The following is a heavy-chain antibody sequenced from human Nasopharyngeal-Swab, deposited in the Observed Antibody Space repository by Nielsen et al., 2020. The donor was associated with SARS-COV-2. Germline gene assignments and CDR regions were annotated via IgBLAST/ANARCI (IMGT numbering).Heavy chain of an antibody. CDR2: IVVGSGNT. V-gene: IGHV1-58*01. CDR3: AVASSGWYFPQGAFDI. CDR1: GFTFTSSA. D-gene: IGHD6-19*01. J-gene: IGHJ3*02. Sequence: SAKVSCKASGFTFTSSAVQWVRQARGQRLEWIGWIVVGSGNTNYARKFQERVTITRDMSTSTAYMELSSLRSEDTAVYYCAVASSGWYFPQGAFDIWGQGTMVTVSS.